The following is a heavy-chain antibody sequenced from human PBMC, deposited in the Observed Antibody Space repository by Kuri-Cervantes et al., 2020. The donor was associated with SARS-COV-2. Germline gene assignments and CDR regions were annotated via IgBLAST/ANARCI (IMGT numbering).Heavy chain of an antibody. D-gene: IGHD6-13*01. CDR1: GYTLTELS. Sequence: ASVKVSCKVSGYTLTELSMHWVRQAPGKGLEWMGGFDPEDGETIYAQKFQGRVTMTEDTSTDKAYMELSSLRSEDTAVYYCARSSPKGYVYEQQLVPYYFDYWGQGTLVTVSS. J-gene: IGHJ4*02. V-gene: IGHV1-24*01. CDR3: ARSSPKGYVYEQQLVPYYFDY. CDR2: FDPEDGET.